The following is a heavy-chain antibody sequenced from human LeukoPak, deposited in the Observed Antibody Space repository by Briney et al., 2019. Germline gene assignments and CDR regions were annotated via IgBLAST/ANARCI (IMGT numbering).Heavy chain of an antibody. J-gene: IGHJ4*02. CDR2: IYYSGST. Sequence: SETLSLTCTVSGGSISSGSYYWSWIRQPPGKGLEWIGYIYYSGSTNYNPSLKSRVTISVDTSKNQFSLKLSSVTAADTAVYYCARGGGYFDYWGQGTLVTVSS. CDR1: GGSISSGSYY. V-gene: IGHV4-61*01. D-gene: IGHD3-10*01. CDR3: ARGGGYFDY.